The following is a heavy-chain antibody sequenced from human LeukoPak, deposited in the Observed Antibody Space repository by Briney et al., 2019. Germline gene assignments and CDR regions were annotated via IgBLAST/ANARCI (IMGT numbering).Heavy chain of an antibody. D-gene: IGHD1-26*01. J-gene: IGHJ5*02. CDR2: ISGSGGST. V-gene: IGHV3-23*01. CDR1: GFTFSSYG. CDR3: AKDYEPLVGVHRWGDWFDP. Sequence: GGTLRLSCAASGFTFSSYGMSWVRQAPGKGLEWVSAISGSGGSTYYADSVKGRFTISRDNSKNTLYLQMNSLRAEDTAVYYCAKDYEPLVGVHRWGDWFDPWGQGTLVTVSS.